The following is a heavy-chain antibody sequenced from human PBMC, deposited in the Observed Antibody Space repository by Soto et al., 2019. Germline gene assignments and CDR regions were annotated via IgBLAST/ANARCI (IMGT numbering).Heavy chain of an antibody. J-gene: IGHJ2*01. CDR2: INSDGSST. D-gene: IGHD2-8*01. Sequence: EVQLVESGGGLVQPGGSLRLSCAASGFTFSSYWMHWVRQAPGKGLVWVSRINSDGSSTSYADSVKGRFTISRDNAKNTLYLQMNSLRAEDTAVYYCAREPGVYPYWYFDLWGRGTLVTVSS. V-gene: IGHV3-74*01. CDR1: GFTFSSYW. CDR3: AREPGVYPYWYFDL.